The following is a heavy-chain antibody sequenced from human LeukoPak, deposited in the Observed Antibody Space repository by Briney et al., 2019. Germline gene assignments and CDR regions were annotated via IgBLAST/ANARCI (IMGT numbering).Heavy chain of an antibody. Sequence: NPSETLSLTCAVSGGSISSSNWWSWVRQPPGKGLEWIGEIYHSGSTNYNPSLKSRVTISVDKSKNQFSLKLSSVTAADTAVYYCARDTGRSSGWYAYWGQGTLVTVSS. CDR2: IYHSGST. J-gene: IGHJ4*02. V-gene: IGHV4-4*02. CDR1: GGSISSSNW. CDR3: ARDTGRSSGWYAY. D-gene: IGHD6-19*01.